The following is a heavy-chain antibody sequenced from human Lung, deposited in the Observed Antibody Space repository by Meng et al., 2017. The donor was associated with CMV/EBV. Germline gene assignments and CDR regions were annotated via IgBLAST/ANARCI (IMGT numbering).Heavy chain of an antibody. J-gene: IGHJ6*02. V-gene: IGHV4-34*01. CDR2: INHSGST. D-gene: IGHD2-2*01. CDR3: ARGYIVVVPAAMLRSGLYGMDA. Sequence: SXTXSLXCAVYGGXFSGYYWSWIRQPPGKGLEWIGEINHSGSTNYNPFLKSRVTISVDTSKNQFSLKLSSVTAADTAVYYCARGYIVVVPAAMLRSGLYGMDAXGQGXTVTVSS. CDR1: GGXFSGYY.